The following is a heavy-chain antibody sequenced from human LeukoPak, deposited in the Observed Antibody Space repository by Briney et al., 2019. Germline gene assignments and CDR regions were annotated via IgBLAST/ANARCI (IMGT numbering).Heavy chain of an antibody. CDR3: TTNIGTTTFDY. D-gene: IGHD1-7*01. CDR2: INTKTDGGTT. J-gene: IGHJ4*02. Sequence: PGGSLRLSCAASGFTFSNAWMSWVRQAPGEGLEWVGRINTKTDGGTTDYAAPVKGRFTISRDESKNTLYLQMNSLKTEDTAVYYCTTNIGTTTFDYWGQGTLVTVSS. V-gene: IGHV3-15*01. CDR1: GFTFSNAW.